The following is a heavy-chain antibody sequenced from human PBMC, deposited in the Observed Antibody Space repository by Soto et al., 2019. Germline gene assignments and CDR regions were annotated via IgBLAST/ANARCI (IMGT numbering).Heavy chain of an antibody. V-gene: IGHV3-30*09. CDR2: ISSDGNHK. CDR3: ARWEKPPFDY. Sequence: QVQLAESGGGVVQPGRSLRLSCAASGFSISAYTVHWVRQAPGKGLEWVAVISSDGNHKYYTDSVKGRFAMSRDTSTNPVVRQMSRLGSEDTAVYFCARWEKPPFDYWGQGTLVTVSS. CDR1: GFSISAYT. J-gene: IGHJ4*02. D-gene: IGHD1-26*01.